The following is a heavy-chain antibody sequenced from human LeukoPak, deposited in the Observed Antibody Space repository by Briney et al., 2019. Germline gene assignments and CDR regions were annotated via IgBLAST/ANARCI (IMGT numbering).Heavy chain of an antibody. CDR2: ISGSGGST. D-gene: IGHD3-22*01. CDR3: AKVESVYDSSGYYSTGSFDY. Sequence: PGGSLRLSCAASGFTFSSYAMSWVRQAPRKGLEWASAISGSGGSTYYADSVKGRFTISRDNSKNTLYLQMNSLRAEDTAVYYCAKVESVYDSSGYYSTGSFDYWGQGTLVTVSS. CDR1: GFTFSSYA. V-gene: IGHV3-23*01. J-gene: IGHJ4*02.